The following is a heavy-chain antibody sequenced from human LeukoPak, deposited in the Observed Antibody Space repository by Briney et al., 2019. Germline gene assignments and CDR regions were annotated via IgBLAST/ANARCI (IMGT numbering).Heavy chain of an antibody. CDR3: ARWRGAQSEFEF. CDR1: GFTFSTSL. CDR2: RKQDGSEK. V-gene: IGHV3-7*01. J-gene: IGHJ4*02. Sequence: GGSPRLSRTASGFTFSTSLMSWGRQAPGKGLECVASRKQDGSEKEYVDSVKGRFTISRDNAKNSLYLQMISLRADDTAVYFCARWRGAQSEFEFWGQGTLVTVSS. D-gene: IGHD3-3*01.